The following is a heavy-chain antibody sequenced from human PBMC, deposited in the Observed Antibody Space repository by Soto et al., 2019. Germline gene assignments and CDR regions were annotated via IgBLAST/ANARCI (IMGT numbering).Heavy chain of an antibody. CDR1: GFSLSNARMG. D-gene: IGHD3-22*01. Sequence: SGPTLVNPTETLTLTCTVSGFSLSNARMGVSWIRQPPGKALEWLAHIFSNDEKSYSTSLKSRLTISKDTSKSQVVLTMTNMDPVDTATYYCARILASDSSGYDFDYWGQGTLVTVSS. J-gene: IGHJ4*02. V-gene: IGHV2-26*01. CDR2: IFSNDEK. CDR3: ARILASDSSGYDFDY.